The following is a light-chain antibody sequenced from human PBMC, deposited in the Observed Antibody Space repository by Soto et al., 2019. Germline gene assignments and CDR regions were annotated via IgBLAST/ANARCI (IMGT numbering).Light chain of an antibody. Sequence: IMTESPGERATLSCRASESLGSNLAWSQLKPGQAPRPMRYGAATRATRIAARFSGSGSGTEVTLSIRSMKFEDYEVASYQHSKNCRHSCTFGLGTKVDIK. CDR1: ESLGSN. J-gene: IGKJ1*01. CDR2: GAA. CDR3: QHSKNCRHSCT. V-gene: IGKV3-15*01.